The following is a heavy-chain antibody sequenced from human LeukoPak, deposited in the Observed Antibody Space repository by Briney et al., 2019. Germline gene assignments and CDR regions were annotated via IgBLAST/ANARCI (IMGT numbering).Heavy chain of an antibody. CDR1: GDSISSGYY. J-gene: IGHJ6*03. Sequence: PSETLSLTCAVSGDSISSGYYWGWIRQHPGKGLEWIGSIYHSGSTYYNPSLKSRVTISVDTSQNQFSLKLSSVAAADTAVYYCARGGTMVRGVIRDYYYYYMDVWGKGTTVTVSS. CDR2: IYHSGST. CDR3: ARGGTMVRGVIRDYYYYYMDV. V-gene: IGHV4-38-2*01. D-gene: IGHD3-10*01.